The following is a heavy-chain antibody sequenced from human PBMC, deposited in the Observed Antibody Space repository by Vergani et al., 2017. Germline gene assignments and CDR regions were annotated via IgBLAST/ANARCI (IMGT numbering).Heavy chain of an antibody. J-gene: IGHJ3*02. D-gene: IGHD2-15*01. CDR3: ARDNVGGYCSGGSCSTFDAFDI. CDR1: GFTFSSYS. V-gene: IGHV3-21*01. CDR2: ISSSSSYI. Sequence: EVQLVESGGGLVKPGGSLRLSCAASGFTFSSYSMNWVRQAPGKGLEWVLSISSSSSYIYYADSVKGRFTISRDNAKNSLYLQMNSLRAEDTAVYYCARDNVGGYCSGGSCSTFDAFDIWGQGTMVTVSS.